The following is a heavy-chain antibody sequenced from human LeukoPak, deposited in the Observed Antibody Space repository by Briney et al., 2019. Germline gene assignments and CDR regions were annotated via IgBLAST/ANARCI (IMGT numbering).Heavy chain of an antibody. CDR3: AREDY. Sequence: GGSLRLYCAASGFTFSSYAMHWVRQAPGKGLEWVAVISYDGSNKYYADSVKGRFTISRDNSKNTLYLQMNSLRAEDTAVYYCAREDYWGQGTLVTVSS. J-gene: IGHJ4*02. CDR1: GFTFSSYA. CDR2: ISYDGSNK. V-gene: IGHV3-30*01.